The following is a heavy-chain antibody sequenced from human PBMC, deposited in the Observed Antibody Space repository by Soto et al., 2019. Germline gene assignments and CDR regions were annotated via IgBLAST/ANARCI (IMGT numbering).Heavy chain of an antibody. CDR2: ISGSGGST. Sequence: GGSLRLSCAASGFTFSSYAMSWVRQAPGKGLEWVSAISGSGGSTYYADSVKGRFTISRDNSKNTLYLQMNSLRAEDTAVYYCAKGPGDFGHLEYFQHWGQGTLVTVSS. D-gene: IGHD1-1*01. V-gene: IGHV3-23*01. J-gene: IGHJ1*01. CDR1: GFTFSSYA. CDR3: AKGPGDFGHLEYFQH.